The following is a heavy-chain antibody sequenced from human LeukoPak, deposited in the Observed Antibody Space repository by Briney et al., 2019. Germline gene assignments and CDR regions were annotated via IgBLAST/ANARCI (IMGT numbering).Heavy chain of an antibody. V-gene: IGHV3-7*01. Sequence: PGGSLRLSCAASGFTFSSYSMTWVRQAPGKGLEWVANIKEDGSEEDYVDSVKGRFTISRDNAKNSLYLQMNSLRAEDTAVYYCAREPVRMRFMDVWGKGTTVTVSS. CDR1: GFTFSSYS. CDR3: AREPVRMRFMDV. J-gene: IGHJ6*03. CDR2: IKEDGSEE. D-gene: IGHD1-14*01.